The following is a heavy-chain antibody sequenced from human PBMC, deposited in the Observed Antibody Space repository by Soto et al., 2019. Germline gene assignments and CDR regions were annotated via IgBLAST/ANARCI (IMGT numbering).Heavy chain of an antibody. V-gene: IGHV3-30*03. Sequence: GGSLRLSCAASGFHFSSFAMQWVRQTPGKGLEWVTTISYDGSNEYYGDSVKGRFTISRDNSKNTLHLQMNSLRTDDTGIYYCASVLDYWGQGTLVTVSS. CDR3: ASVLDY. J-gene: IGHJ4*02. CDR2: ISYDGSNE. CDR1: GFHFSSFA.